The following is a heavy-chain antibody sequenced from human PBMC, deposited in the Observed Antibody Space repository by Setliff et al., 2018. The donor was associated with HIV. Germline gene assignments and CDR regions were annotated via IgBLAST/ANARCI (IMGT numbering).Heavy chain of an antibody. V-gene: IGHV5-51*01. D-gene: IGHD3-22*01. CDR1: GFTFTDYW. J-gene: IGHJ6*03. CDR2: VYPGDSDI. Sequence: GESLKISCKASGFTFTDYWIGWVRQMPGKGLEWMGIVYPGDSDIKYSPSFEGHVTISVDKSISTVHLQWSSLKASDTAMYYCARHPSGWLMAFYMDVWGKGTKVTVSS. CDR3: ARHPSGWLMAFYMDV.